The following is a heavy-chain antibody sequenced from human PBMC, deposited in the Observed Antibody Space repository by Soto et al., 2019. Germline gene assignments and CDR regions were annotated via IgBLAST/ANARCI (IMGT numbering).Heavy chain of an antibody. CDR1: GFTFSSYS. CDR3: AREAYYYDSSGLRTYGMDV. J-gene: IGHJ6*02. V-gene: IGHV3-48*02. D-gene: IGHD3-22*01. Sequence: GGSLRLSCAASGFTFSSYSMNWVRQAPGKGLEWVSYISSSSSTKYYADSVKGRITISRDNAKNTQYLKKNSLRDEDTAVYYCAREAYYYDSSGLRTYGMDVWGQGTTVTVSS. CDR2: ISSSSSTK.